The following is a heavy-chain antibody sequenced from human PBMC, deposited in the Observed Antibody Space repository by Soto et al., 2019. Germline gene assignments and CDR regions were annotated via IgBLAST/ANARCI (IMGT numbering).Heavy chain of an antibody. CDR1: GGTFSSYA. J-gene: IGHJ6*02. D-gene: IGHD2-21*02. Sequence: SVKVSCKASGGTFSSYAISWVRQAPGQGLEWMGGIIPIFGTANYAQKFQGRVTITADKSTSTAYMELSSLRSEDTAVYYCATANVVYCGGDCYSARYYYYGMDVWGQGTTVTVSS. CDR3: ATANVVYCGGDCYSARYYYYGMDV. V-gene: IGHV1-69*06. CDR2: IIPIFGTA.